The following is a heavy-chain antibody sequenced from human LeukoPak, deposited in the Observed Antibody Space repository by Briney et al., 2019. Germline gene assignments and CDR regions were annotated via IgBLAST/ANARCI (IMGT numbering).Heavy chain of an antibody. V-gene: IGHV1-8*01. Sequence: GASVKVSCKASGYTFTSYDINWVRQATGQGLEWMGWMNPNSGNTGYAQKFQGRVTMTRNTSISTAYMELSSLRSEDTAVYYCARDGRITMVRGKDYYYYYYMDVWGKGTTVTVSS. CDR1: GYTFTSYD. D-gene: IGHD3-10*01. J-gene: IGHJ6*03. CDR2: MNPNSGNT. CDR3: ARDGRITMVRGKDYYYYYYMDV.